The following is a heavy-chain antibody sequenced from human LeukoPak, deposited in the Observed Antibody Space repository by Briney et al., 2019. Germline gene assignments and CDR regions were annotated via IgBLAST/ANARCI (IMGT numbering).Heavy chain of an antibody. Sequence: SETLSLTCAVYGGSFSGYYWSWIRQPPGKGLEWIGYIYYSGSTNYNPSLKSRVTISVDTSKNQFSLKLSSVTAADTAVYYCARAPRGYYYYMDVWGKGTTVTVSS. CDR1: GGSFSGYY. V-gene: IGHV4-59*01. CDR3: ARAPRGYYYYMDV. J-gene: IGHJ6*03. CDR2: IYYSGST.